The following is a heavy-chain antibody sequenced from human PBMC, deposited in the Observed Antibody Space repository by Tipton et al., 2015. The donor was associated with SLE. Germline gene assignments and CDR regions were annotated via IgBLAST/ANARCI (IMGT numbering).Heavy chain of an antibody. CDR3: ARTKLRYFDWPYNWFDP. CDR1: GGSISSSSYY. D-gene: IGHD3-9*01. CDR2: IYYSGST. J-gene: IGHJ5*02. Sequence: TLSLTCTVSGGSISSSSYYWGWIRQPPGKGLEWIGRIYYSGSTYYNPSLKSRVTISVDTSKNQFSLKLSSVTAADTAVYYCARTKLRYFDWPYNWFDPWGQGTLVTVSS. V-gene: IGHV4-39*07.